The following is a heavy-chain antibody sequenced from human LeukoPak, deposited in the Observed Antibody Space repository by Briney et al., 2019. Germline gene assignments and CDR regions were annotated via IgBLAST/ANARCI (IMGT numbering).Heavy chain of an antibody. V-gene: IGHV3-74*01. J-gene: IGHJ5*02. CDR1: AFNFTAYW. Sequence: PGGSLRLSCASSAFNFTAYWMHGVRQDPRQGLLWVARINSDGTTTNYADSVKGRLTISRDNAKTSMFLKMNSMRAEDTAVYFCAVSNGGYGPWGQGAPVTVSS. D-gene: IGHD5-12*01. CDR3: AVSNGGYGP. CDR2: INSDGTTT.